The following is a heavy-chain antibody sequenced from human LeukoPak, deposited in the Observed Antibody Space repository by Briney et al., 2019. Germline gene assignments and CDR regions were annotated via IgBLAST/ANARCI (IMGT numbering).Heavy chain of an antibody. J-gene: IGHJ5*02. Sequence: SETLSLTCTVSGGSISSYYWSWIRQPPGKGLEWIGYIYYSGSTNYSPSLKSRVTISVDTSKNQFSLKLSSVTAADTAVYYCARRSSSWYGEFDPWGQGTLVTVSS. D-gene: IGHD6-13*01. CDR1: GGSISSYY. CDR3: ARRSSSWYGEFDP. CDR2: IYYSGST. V-gene: IGHV4-59*01.